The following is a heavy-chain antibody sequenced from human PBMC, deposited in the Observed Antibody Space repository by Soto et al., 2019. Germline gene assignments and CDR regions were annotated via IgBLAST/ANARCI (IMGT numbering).Heavy chain of an antibody. Sequence: QVQLVQSGAEVKRPGASVKVSCKASGYTFTNSDISWVRQAPGQGLEWMGWITLHNGNTNYAQKLQGRVTMTTDTSTSTTYMELGSLRSGDTALYYCARVARGYTGSYYSAFDYWGQGTLVTVSS. J-gene: IGHJ4*02. D-gene: IGHD1-26*01. CDR3: ARVARGYTGSYYSAFDY. CDR1: GYTFTNSD. CDR2: ITLHNGNT. V-gene: IGHV1-18*01.